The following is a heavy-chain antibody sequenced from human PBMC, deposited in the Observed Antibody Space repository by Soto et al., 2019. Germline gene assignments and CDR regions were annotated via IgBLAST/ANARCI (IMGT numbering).Heavy chain of an antibody. CDR3: VRDYMTMSGIN. CDR1: GFIFSDYY. J-gene: IGHJ4*02. V-gene: IGHV3-74*01. D-gene: IGHD1-20*01. CDR2: ISGDGGRT. Sequence: EVQLVESGGGLVQPGGSLRRSCAASGFIFSDYYMHWVRQGPGKGLVWVSCISGDGGRTYYADSVKGRFTLSRDNATSSLYLQMSSLRGDDTAVYYCVRDYMTMSGINWGQGTLVVVSS.